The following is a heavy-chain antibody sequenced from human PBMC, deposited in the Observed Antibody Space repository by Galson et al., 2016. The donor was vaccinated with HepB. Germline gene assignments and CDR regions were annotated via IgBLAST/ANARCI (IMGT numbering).Heavy chain of an antibody. D-gene: IGHD2-2*01. Sequence: SLRLSCAASGFSFSNYAMSWVRQAPGQGLEWVSSISGGSATYYADSVKGRFTISRDNSKNTLFLQMNTLRAEDTAVYYCAKVREACSRTSCYHYYGTDVWGQGTTVTVSS. CDR1: GFSFSNYA. CDR3: AKVREACSRTSCYHYYGTDV. CDR2: ISGGSAT. J-gene: IGHJ6*02. V-gene: IGHV3-23*01.